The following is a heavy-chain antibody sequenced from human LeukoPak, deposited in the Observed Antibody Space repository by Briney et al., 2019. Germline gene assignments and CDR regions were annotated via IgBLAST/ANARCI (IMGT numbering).Heavy chain of an antibody. J-gene: IGHJ4*02. CDR2: INPNSGGT. Sequence: SSVKVSCKASGYTFTGYYMHWLRQAPGQGLEWMGWINPNSGGTNYAQKLQGRVTMTRDTSISTAYMELSRLRSDDTAVYYCARGRVASPADYWGQGTLVTVSS. V-gene: IGHV1-2*02. D-gene: IGHD3-3*01. CDR3: ARGRVASPADY. CDR1: GYTFTGYY.